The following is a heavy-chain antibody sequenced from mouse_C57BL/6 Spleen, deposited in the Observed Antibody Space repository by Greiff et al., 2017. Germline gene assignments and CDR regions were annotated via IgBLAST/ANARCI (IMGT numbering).Heavy chain of an antibody. CDR3: ARSGYDGYSYYYAMDY. J-gene: IGHJ4*01. D-gene: IGHD2-3*01. CDR2: IHPNSGST. Sequence: QVQLKQPGAELVKPGASVKLSCKASGYTFTSYWMHWVKQRPGQGLEWIGMIHPNSGSTNYNEKFKSKATLTVDKSSSTAYMQLSSLTSEDSAVYYCARSGYDGYSYYYAMDYWGQGTSVTVSS. CDR1: GYTFTSYW. V-gene: IGHV1-64*01.